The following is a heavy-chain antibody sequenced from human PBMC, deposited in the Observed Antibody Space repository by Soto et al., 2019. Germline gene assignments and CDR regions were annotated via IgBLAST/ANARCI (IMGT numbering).Heavy chain of an antibody. CDR3: ATRDGPWYFGL. Sequence: PGGSLRLSCAASGFTVSSNYMSWVRQAPGKGLEWVSVIYSGGSTYYADSVKGRFTISRDNSRNTLYLQMNSLRAEDTAVYYCATRDGPWYFGLWGRGTLVTVSS. J-gene: IGHJ2*01. CDR2: IYSGGST. V-gene: IGHV3-66*01. CDR1: GFTVSSNY.